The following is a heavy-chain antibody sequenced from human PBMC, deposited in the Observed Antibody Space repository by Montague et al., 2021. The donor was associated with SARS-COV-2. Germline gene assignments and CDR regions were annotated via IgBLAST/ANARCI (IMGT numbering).Heavy chain of an antibody. CDR1: GFAFNNYW. J-gene: IGHJ4*02. Sequence: SLRLSCAASGFAFNNYWMHWVRQAPGRGLVWVSRIKFDGTVIHYVDSVKGRFTISRDNAKNTLYLQMNSLRVEETAVYYCVRVKGTHRILDYWGQGIMVTVSS. D-gene: IGHD1-14*01. V-gene: IGHV3-74*01. CDR3: VRVKGTHRILDY. CDR2: IKFDGTVI.